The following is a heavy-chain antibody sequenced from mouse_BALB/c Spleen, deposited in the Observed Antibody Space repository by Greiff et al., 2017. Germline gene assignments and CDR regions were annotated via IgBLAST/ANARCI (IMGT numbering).Heavy chain of an antibody. J-gene: IGHJ2*01. CDR2: IDPSDSYT. CDR3: ARGGPYGNYFDY. Sequence: QVQLQQPGAELVKPAASVKLSCKASGYTFTSYWMHWVKQRPGQGLEWIGEIDPSDSYTNYNQKFKGKATLTVDKSSSTAYMQLSSLTSEDSAVYYCARGGPYGNYFDYWGQGTTLTVSA. CDR1: GYTFTSYW. D-gene: IGHD2-1*01. V-gene: IGHV1-69*02.